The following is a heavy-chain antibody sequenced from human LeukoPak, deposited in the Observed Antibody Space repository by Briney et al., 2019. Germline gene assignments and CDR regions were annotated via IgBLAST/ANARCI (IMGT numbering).Heavy chain of an antibody. CDR3: ARETTMVRGVILQINYSGMDV. D-gene: IGHD3-10*01. J-gene: IGHJ6*02. Sequence: PSETLSLTCTVAGGSISSYYWSWIRQPAGKGLEWIGRIYTSGSTNYNPSLKSRVTMSVDTSKNQFSLKLSSVTAADTPVYYCARETTMVRGVILQINYSGMDVWGQGTPVTVSS. CDR1: GGSISSYY. V-gene: IGHV4-4*07. CDR2: IYTSGST.